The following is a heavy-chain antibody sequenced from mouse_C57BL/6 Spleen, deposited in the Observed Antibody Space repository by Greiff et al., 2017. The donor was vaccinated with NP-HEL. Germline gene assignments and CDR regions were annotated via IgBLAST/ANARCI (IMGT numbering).Heavy chain of an antibody. CDR3: AELSAWFAY. D-gene: IGHD1-1*02. J-gene: IGHJ3*01. CDR1: GFTFSSYT. V-gene: IGHV5-9*01. CDR2: ISGGGGNT. Sequence: EVQVVESGGGLVKPGGSLKLSCAASGFTFSSYTMSWVRQTPAQRLEWVATISGGGGNTYYPDSVQGSFTISRDNTKNTLYLQMSSLRSDDTAWYDCAELSAWFAYWGQGTLVTVSA.